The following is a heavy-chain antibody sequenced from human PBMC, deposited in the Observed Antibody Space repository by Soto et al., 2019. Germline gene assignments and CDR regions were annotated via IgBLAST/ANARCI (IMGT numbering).Heavy chain of an antibody. V-gene: IGHV4-31*03. CDR3: ARDPGYCSGGGCYPIDAFDI. D-gene: IGHD2-15*01. CDR2: IYYSGST. CDR1: GGSISSGGYY. J-gene: IGHJ3*02. Sequence: SETLSLTCTVSGGSISSGGYYWSWIRQHPGKGLEWIGYIYYSGSTYYNPSLKSRVTISVDTSKNQFSLKLSSVTAADTAVYYCARDPGYCSGGGCYPIDAFDIWGQGTMVTVSS.